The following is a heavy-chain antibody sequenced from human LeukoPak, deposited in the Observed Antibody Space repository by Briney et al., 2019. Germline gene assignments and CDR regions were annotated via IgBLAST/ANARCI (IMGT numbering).Heavy chain of an antibody. CDR1: GDSVSSTNVG. V-gene: IGHV6-1*01. CDR3: ARGTAFDI. CDR2: TYYRSQFYN. D-gene: IGHD1-14*01. Sequence: SQILSLTCAISGDSVSSTNVGWNWIRQSPSSGLEWLGRTYYRSQFYNDYADSVKGRITITPDTSKNQFSLQLGSLTPDDTAVYYCARGTAFDIWGQGTMVTVSS. J-gene: IGHJ3*02.